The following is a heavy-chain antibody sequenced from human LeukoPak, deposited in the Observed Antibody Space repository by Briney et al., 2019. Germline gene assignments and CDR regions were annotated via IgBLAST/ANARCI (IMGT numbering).Heavy chain of an antibody. CDR2: IIPIFCTT. Sequence: AVTVSCKASRRTINSNAISWVRQAPGQGLEWMGRIIPIFCTTNYAQRFQGRVTITADESTSTAYMELSSLTSEDTAVYYCARDHPFNTNLLDYWGQGTLVTVSS. CDR1: RRTINSNA. CDR3: ARDHPFNTNLLDY. J-gene: IGHJ4*02. D-gene: IGHD1-1*01. V-gene: IGHV1-69*15.